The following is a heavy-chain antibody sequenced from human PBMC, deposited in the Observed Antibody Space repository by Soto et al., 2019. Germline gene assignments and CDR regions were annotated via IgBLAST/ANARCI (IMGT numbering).Heavy chain of an antibody. CDR3: ATGGSSLPDY. V-gene: IGHV3-9*01. CDR2: IRWNSGSI. D-gene: IGHD6-13*01. Sequence: EVQLVESGGGLVQPGRSLRLSCAASGFTFDDYAMHWVRQAPGMGLEWVSYIRWNSGSIGYADSVKGRFTISRDNAKNSLYLQMNSLRAEDTALYYCATGGSSLPDYWVQGTLVTVSS. CDR1: GFTFDDYA. J-gene: IGHJ4*02.